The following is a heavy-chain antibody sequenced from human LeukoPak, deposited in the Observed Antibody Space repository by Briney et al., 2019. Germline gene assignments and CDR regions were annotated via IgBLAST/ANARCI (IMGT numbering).Heavy chain of an antibody. CDR3: ARFDSVVRPRLFDY. CDR2: IKQDGSEK. Sequence: ETLSLTCTVSGGSISSYYWSWIRQPPGKGLEWVANIKQDGSEKNYVDSVKGRFTISRDNAENSLFLQMNSLRAEDTAVYYCARFDSVVRPRLFDYWGQGTLVTVSS. J-gene: IGHJ4*02. V-gene: IGHV3-7*03. CDR1: GGSISSYY. D-gene: IGHD3-22*01.